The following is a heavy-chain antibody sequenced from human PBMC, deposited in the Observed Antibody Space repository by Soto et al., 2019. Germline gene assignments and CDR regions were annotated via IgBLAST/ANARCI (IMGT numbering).Heavy chain of an antibody. CDR3: ARPYSSSWYEGFDP. J-gene: IGHJ5*02. CDR1: GYSFTSYW. V-gene: IGHV5-10-1*01. D-gene: IGHD6-13*01. CDR2: IDPSDSYT. Sequence: ESLKISCKGSGYSFTSYWISWVRQMPGKGLEWMGRIDPSDSYTNYRPSFQGHVTISADKSISTAYLQWSSLTASDTAMYYCARPYSSSWYEGFDPWGQGTLVTVSS.